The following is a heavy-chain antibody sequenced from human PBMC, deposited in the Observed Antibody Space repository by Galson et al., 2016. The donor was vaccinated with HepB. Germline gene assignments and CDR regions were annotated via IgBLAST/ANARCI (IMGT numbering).Heavy chain of an antibody. D-gene: IGHD3-10*01. J-gene: IGHJ2*01. V-gene: IGHV2-5*02. CDR3: ARGEYYPSGLRGDWFFDL. CDR1: GFSLRASDVG. CDR2: INWAEDK. Sequence: PALVKPTQTLTLTCTFSGFSLRASDVGVGWIRQPPGKALEWLAVINWAEDKRYSPSLNSRLTITKDTSKNQVVLTMTNMDPVDTATYYCARGEYYPSGLRGDWFFDLWGRGTLLAVSS.